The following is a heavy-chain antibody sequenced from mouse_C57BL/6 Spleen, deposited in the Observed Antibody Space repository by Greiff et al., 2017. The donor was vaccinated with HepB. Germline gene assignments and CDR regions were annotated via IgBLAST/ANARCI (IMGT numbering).Heavy chain of an antibody. CDR2: IDPETGGT. V-gene: IGHV1-15*01. CDR3: TRGGGGY. J-gene: IGHJ2*01. CDR1: GYTFTDYE. Sequence: VKLMESGAELVRPGASVTLSCKASGYTFTDYEMHWVKQTPVHGLEWIGAIDPETGGTAYNQKFKGKAILTADKSYSTAYMELRSLTSEDSAVYYCTRGGGGYWGQGTTLTVSS. D-gene: IGHD1-1*02.